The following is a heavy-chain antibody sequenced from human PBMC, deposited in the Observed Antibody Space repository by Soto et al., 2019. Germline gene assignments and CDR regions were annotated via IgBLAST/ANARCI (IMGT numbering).Heavy chain of an antibody. CDR2: INPSGGST. Sequence: GASVKVSCKASGYTFTSYYMYWVRQAPGQGLEWMGIINPSGGSTSYAQEFQGRVTMTRDTSTSTVYMELSSLRSEDTAVYYCARERRILNWFDPWGQGTLVTVSS. CDR3: ARERRILNWFDP. V-gene: IGHV1-46*01. D-gene: IGHD2-21*01. CDR1: GYTFTSYY. J-gene: IGHJ5*02.